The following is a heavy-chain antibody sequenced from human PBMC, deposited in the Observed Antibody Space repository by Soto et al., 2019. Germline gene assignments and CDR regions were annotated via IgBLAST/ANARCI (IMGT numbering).Heavy chain of an antibody. CDR2: IRSKAYGGTT. CDR3: TRRDSGSYSGYFDS. CDR1: GFTLGDYA. J-gene: IGHJ4*02. Sequence: GSLRLSCTASGFTLGDYAMSWFRQAPGKGLEWVGFIRSKAYGGTTEYAASVKGRFTISRDDSKSIAYLQMNSLKTEDTAVYYCTRRDSGSYSGYFDSWGQGTLVTVSS. V-gene: IGHV3-49*03. D-gene: IGHD1-26*01.